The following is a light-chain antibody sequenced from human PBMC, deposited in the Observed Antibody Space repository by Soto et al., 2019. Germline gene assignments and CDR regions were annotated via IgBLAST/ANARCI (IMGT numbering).Light chain of an antibody. CDR2: EVS. Sequence: QSALTQPASVSGSPGQSITVSCTGTNSDLGGYNYVSWYQHHPGKAPKLMIYEVSNRPSGVSNRFSGSKSGNTASLAISGLQAEDEADYYCSSYTSSGTLVFGTGTKLPVL. V-gene: IGLV2-14*01. CDR3: SSYTSSGTLV. CDR1: NSDLGGYNY. J-gene: IGLJ1*01.